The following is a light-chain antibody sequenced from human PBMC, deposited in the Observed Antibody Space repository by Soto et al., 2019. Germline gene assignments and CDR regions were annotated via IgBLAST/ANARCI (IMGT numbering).Light chain of an antibody. CDR2: GTS. J-gene: IGKJ1*01. Sequence: EIWLTQSPGTLSLSPGERATLTCTSSQSVSSSYLAWYQQKPGLAPRLLIYGTSTRATGIPARFSGSGSGTEFSLTISSLQSEDSAVYFCQQYNNWPRTFGQGTKVDI. CDR1: QSVSSSY. V-gene: IGKV3-15*01. CDR3: QQYNNWPRT.